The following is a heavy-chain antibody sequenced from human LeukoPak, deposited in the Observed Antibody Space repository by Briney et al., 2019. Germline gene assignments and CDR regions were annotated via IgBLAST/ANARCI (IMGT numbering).Heavy chain of an antibody. J-gene: IGHJ4*02. CDR3: ARVTDGGYYYDSSGWTY. V-gene: IGHV1-18*01. D-gene: IGHD3-22*01. CDR2: ISAYNGNT. CDR1: GYTFTSYG. Sequence: GASVKVSCKASGYTFTSYGISWVRQAPGQGLEWMGWISAYNGNTNYAQKLQGRVTMTTDTSTSTAYMELRSLRSDDTAVYYCARVTDGGYYYDSSGWTYWGQGTLVTGSS.